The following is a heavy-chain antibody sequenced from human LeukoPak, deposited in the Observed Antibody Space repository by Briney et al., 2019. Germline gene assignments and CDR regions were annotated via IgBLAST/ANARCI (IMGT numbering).Heavy chain of an antibody. J-gene: IGHJ4*02. V-gene: IGHV3-33*06. CDR1: GFTFSSYG. CDR2: IWYDGSNK. Sequence: PGRSLRLSXAASGFTFSSYGMHWVRQTPGKGLEWVAVIWYDGSNKYYADSVKGQFTISRDNSKNTLYLQMNSLRAEDTAVYYCAKPRGYSYGPFDYWGQGTLVTVSS. CDR3: AKPRGYSYGPFDY. D-gene: IGHD5-18*01.